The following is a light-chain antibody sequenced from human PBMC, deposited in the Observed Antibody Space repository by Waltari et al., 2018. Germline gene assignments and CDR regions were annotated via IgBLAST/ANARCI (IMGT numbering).Light chain of an antibody. Sequence: DIVMTQSPLSLPVTPGEAASISCRSSQSLLHRNGHNYLDWYLQKPGQSPKLLIYLGSNRASGVPDRFSGSGSGTDFTLKISRVEAEDVGVYYCMQSLQTPLTFGGGTKVEIK. CDR3: MQSLQTPLT. CDR1: QSLLHRNGHNY. CDR2: LGS. V-gene: IGKV2-28*01. J-gene: IGKJ4*01.